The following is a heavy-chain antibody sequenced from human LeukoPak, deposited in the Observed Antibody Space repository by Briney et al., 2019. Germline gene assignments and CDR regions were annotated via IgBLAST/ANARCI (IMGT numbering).Heavy chain of an antibody. Sequence: PSETLSLTCAVYGGSFSGYYWSWIRQPPGKGLEWIGEINHSGSTNYNPSLKSRVTISVDTSKNQFSLKLSSATAADTAVYYCARGSRLVRGVHNWFDPWGQGTLVTVSS. D-gene: IGHD3-10*01. J-gene: IGHJ5*02. CDR1: GGSFSGYY. CDR3: ARGSRLVRGVHNWFDP. V-gene: IGHV4-34*01. CDR2: INHSGST.